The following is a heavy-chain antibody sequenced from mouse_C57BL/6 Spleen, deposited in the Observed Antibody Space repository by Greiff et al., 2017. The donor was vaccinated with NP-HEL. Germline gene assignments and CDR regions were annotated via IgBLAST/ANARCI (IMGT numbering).Heavy chain of an antibody. Sequence: VQLQQPGAELVKPGASVKLSCKASGYTFTSYWMHWVKQRPGQGLEWIGMIHPNSGSTNYNEKFKSKATLTVDKSSSTAYMQLSSLTSEDSAVYYCAREDEYDGGGYFDYWGKGTTLTVSS. CDR2: IHPNSGST. CDR3: AREDEYDGGGYFDY. J-gene: IGHJ2*01. V-gene: IGHV1-64*01. CDR1: GYTFTSYW. D-gene: IGHD2-4*01.